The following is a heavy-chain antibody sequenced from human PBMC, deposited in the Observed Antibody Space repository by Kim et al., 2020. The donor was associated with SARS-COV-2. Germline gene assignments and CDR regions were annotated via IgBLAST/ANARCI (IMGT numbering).Heavy chain of an antibody. Sequence: SETLSLTCAVYGGSFSGYYWSWIRQPPGKGLEWIGEINHSGSTNYNPSLKSRVTISVDTSKNQFSLKLSSVTAADTAVYYCARVRGSGSYYNRRYYGMDVWGQGTTVTVSS. CDR2: INHSGST. V-gene: IGHV4-34*01. J-gene: IGHJ6*02. CDR3: ARVRGSGSYYNRRYYGMDV. CDR1: GGSFSGYY. D-gene: IGHD3-10*01.